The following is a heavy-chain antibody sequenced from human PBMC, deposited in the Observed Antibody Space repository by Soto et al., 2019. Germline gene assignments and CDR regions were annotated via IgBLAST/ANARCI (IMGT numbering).Heavy chain of an antibody. V-gene: IGHV4-39*07. Sequence: SETLSLTCTVSGGSISSSSFHWGWIRQPPGKGLEWIGSIYYSGSTYYSPSLKSRVTISVDTSKNQFSLKLSSVTAEDTAVYYCARDRGTMIVVASRVFDIWGQGTMVTVSS. CDR3: ARDRGTMIVVASRVFDI. CDR2: IYYSGST. CDR1: GGSISSSSFH. J-gene: IGHJ3*02. D-gene: IGHD3-22*01.